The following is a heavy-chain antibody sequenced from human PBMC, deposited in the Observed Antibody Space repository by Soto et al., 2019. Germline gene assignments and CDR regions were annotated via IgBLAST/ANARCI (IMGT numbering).Heavy chain of an antibody. Sequence: QVQLVESGGGVVQPGRSLRLSCAASGFTFSSYGMHWVRQAPGKGLEWVAVIWHDGSNKYYADSVKGRFTISRDNSKNTLYLQMNSLRAEDTAVYYCARGDRGSYCSSTSCYGWHYYYYGMDVWGQGTTVTVSS. CDR2: IWHDGSNK. J-gene: IGHJ6*02. CDR3: ARGDRGSYCSSTSCYGWHYYYYGMDV. D-gene: IGHD2-2*01. V-gene: IGHV3-33*01. CDR1: GFTFSSYG.